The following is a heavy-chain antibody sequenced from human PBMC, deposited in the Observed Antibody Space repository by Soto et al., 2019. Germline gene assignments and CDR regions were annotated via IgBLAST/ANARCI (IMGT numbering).Heavy chain of an antibody. J-gene: IGHJ5*02. CDR3: VRDGTKNLRDWFDP. D-gene: IGHD1-1*01. CDR1: GGYISGFY. CDR2: IYATGTT. Sequence: EPLYLPCTVSGGYISGFYWSWFRKSSGKGLEWIGLIYATGTTDYNPSLKSLVMMSVDTSKKQFYLKLRSVTAADTAVYYCVRDGTKNLRDWFDPWGQG. V-gene: IGHV4-4*07.